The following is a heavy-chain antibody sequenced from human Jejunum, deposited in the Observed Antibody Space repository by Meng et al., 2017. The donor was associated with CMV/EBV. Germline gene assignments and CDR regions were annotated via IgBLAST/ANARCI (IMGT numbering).Heavy chain of an antibody. CDR1: GASVSSGGYY. D-gene: IGHD2-8*01. J-gene: IGHJ4*02. CDR2: ISYTGNT. V-gene: IGHV4-61*08. CDR3: ARDRMYHFAKDY. Sequence: SGASVSSGGYYWSWVRQPPGKGLEWIGYISYTGNTNYNPSLTSRVTISIDTSTNQFSLNVSSMTPADTAVYYCARDRMYHFAKDYWGQGTLVTVSS.